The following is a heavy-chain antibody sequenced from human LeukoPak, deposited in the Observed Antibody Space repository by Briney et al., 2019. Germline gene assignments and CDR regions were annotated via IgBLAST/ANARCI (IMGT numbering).Heavy chain of an antibody. D-gene: IGHD2-21*01. V-gene: IGHV3-53*01. CDR3: AREVVATASAFDC. Sequence: GGSLRLSCAASGFTFSSYAMSWVRQAPGKGLEWVSVIYSGGSTYYADSVKGRFTISRDNARNSLYLQTSSLRAEDTAVYYCAREVVATASAFDCWGQGTLVTVSS. CDR1: GFTFSSYA. CDR2: IYSGGST. J-gene: IGHJ4*02.